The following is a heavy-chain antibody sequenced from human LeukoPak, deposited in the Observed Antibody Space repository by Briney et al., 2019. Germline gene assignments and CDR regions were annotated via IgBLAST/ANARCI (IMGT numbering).Heavy chain of an antibody. Sequence: SETLSLTCTVSGCSISSSDYYWSWIRQPPGKELEWIASINYRGSTYYNPSPKSRVTISVDTSKNQFSLRLSSVTAADTAVYFCARYVVYGSGKYYFDYWGQGSLVTVSS. CDR2: INYRGST. J-gene: IGHJ4*02. CDR1: GCSISSSDYY. V-gene: IGHV4-39*01. D-gene: IGHD3-10*01. CDR3: ARYVVYGSGKYYFDY.